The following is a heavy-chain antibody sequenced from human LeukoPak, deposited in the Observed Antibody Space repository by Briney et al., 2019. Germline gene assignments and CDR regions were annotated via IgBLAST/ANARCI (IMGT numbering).Heavy chain of an antibody. J-gene: IGHJ4*02. CDR2: MNPNSGNT. V-gene: IGHV1-8*01. CDR1: GYTFTSYD. CDR3: ARGRLSSGWYVLTGY. D-gene: IGHD6-19*01. Sequence: ASVKVSCKASGYTFTSYDINWVRQATGQGLEWMGWMNPNSGNTGYAQKFQGRVTMTRNTFISTAYMELSSLRSEDTAVYYCARGRLSSGWYVLTGYWGQGTLVTVSS.